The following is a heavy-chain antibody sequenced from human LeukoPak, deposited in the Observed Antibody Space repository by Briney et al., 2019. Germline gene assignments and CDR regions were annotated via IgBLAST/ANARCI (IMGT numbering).Heavy chain of an antibody. CDR3: ARDGKEMATKSHFDYYYYMDV. CDR2: ISSSSSYI. Sequence: GGSLRLSCAASGFTFSSYSMNWVRQAPGEGLEWVSSISSSSSYIYYADSVKGRFTISRDNAKNSLYLQMNSLRAEDTAVYYCARDGKEMATKSHFDYYYYMDVWGKGTTVTVSS. CDR1: GFTFSSYS. D-gene: IGHD5-24*01. J-gene: IGHJ6*03. V-gene: IGHV3-21*01.